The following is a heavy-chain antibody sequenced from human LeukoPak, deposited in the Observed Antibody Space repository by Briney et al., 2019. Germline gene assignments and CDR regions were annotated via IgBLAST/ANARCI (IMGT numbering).Heavy chain of an antibody. CDR3: ARQYSISSGEVSFDY. Sequence: ASVKVSCKASGSTFIGCYMHWGRQAPGQGLEWVGWINPHSGGATYAQKFQGRVTMTRDTSISTAYLELSRLRSDDTAVYYCARQYSISSGEVSFDYWGQGTLVTVSS. J-gene: IGHJ4*02. CDR2: INPHSGGA. D-gene: IGHD6-6*01. CDR1: GSTFIGCY. V-gene: IGHV1-2*02.